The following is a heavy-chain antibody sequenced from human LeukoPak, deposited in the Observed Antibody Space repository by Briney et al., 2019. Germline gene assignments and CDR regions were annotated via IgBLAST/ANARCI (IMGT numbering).Heavy chain of an antibody. D-gene: IGHD3-9*01. V-gene: IGHV3-23*01. CDR3: AKVFRYFDWLQN. CDR2: ISGSGGST. J-gene: IGHJ4*02. Sequence: PGGSLRLSCAASGFTFSSYAMSRVRQAPGKGLEWVSAISGSGGSTYYADSVKGRFTISRGNSKNTLYLQMNSLRAEDTAVYYCAKVFRYFDWLQNWGQGTLVTVSS. CDR1: GFTFSSYA.